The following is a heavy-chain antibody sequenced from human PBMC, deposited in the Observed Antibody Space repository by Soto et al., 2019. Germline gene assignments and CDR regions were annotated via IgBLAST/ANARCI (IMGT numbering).Heavy chain of an antibody. D-gene: IGHD6-13*01. J-gene: IGHJ4*02. CDR2: IYYSGST. CDR3: ARTLSSSWSLYFDY. CDR1: GGSISSYY. Sequence: QVQLQESGPGLVKPSETLSLTCTVSGGSISSYYWSWIRQPPGKGLEWIGYIYYSGSTNYNPSLKSRVTISVDTSKNQFSLKLSSVTAADTAVYYCARTLSSSWSLYFDYWGQGTLVTVSS. V-gene: IGHV4-59*01.